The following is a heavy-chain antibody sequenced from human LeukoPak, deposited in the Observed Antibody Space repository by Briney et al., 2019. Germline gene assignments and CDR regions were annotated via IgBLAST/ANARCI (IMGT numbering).Heavy chain of an antibody. CDR1: GFTFSSYA. CDR3: AKDTYWDTAMVPFDY. J-gene: IGHJ4*02. CDR2: ISGSGGST. Sequence: GGSLRLSCAASGFTFSSYAMSWVRQAPGKGLEWGSAISGSGGSTYYADSVKGRFTISRDNSKNTLYLQMNSLRAEDTAVYYCAKDTYWDTAMVPFDYWGQGTLVTVSS. V-gene: IGHV3-23*01. D-gene: IGHD5-18*01.